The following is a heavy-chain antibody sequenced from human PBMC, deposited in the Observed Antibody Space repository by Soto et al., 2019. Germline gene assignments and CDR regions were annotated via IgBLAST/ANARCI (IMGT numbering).Heavy chain of an antibody. Sequence: SETLSLTCTVSGGSVTVDYWSWLRQPPGKGLEWIGYIYSSGNINFNPSLKNRVTMSVDTSKNQFSLNLTSVTAADTAVYFCARGLRGVGYDPWGQGTPVPVSS. CDR1: GGSVTVDY. CDR2: IYSSGNI. V-gene: IGHV4-4*09. CDR3: ARGLRGVGYDP. J-gene: IGHJ5*02. D-gene: IGHD3-10*01.